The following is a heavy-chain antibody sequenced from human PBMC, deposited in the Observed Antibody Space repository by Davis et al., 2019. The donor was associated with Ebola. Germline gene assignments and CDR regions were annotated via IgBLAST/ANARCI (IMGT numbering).Heavy chain of an antibody. J-gene: IGHJ4*02. D-gene: IGHD3-10*01. CDR2: IYYNGRT. Sequence: SETLSLTCSVSGGSISSGTYYWGWVRQPPGKGLEWIGSIYYNGRTYYSSSLEGRVTILLDTSKNQFSLKLRSVTAADTAVYFCVRDFGGSMLRGVYSRVDYFDYWGQGTLVTVSS. CDR3: VRDFGGSMLRGVYSRVDYFDY. CDR1: GGSISSGTYY. V-gene: IGHV4-39*07.